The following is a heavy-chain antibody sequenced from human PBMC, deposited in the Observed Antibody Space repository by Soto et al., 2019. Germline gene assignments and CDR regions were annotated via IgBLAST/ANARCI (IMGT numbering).Heavy chain of an antibody. V-gene: IGHV4-4*02. CDR3: ASCHSSTGITGTTRYFDY. CDR2: IYHSGST. J-gene: IGHJ4*02. Sequence: SETLSFTCAVSGGSISSSNWWSWVRQPPGEGLEWIGEIYHSGSTNYNPSLKSRVTISVDKSKNQFSLKLSSVTAAATAVYYSASCHSSTGITGTTRYFDYWGQGTLVTVSS. CDR1: GGSISSSNW. D-gene: IGHD1-7*01.